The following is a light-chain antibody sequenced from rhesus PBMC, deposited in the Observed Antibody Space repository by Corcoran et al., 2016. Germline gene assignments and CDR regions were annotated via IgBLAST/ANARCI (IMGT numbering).Light chain of an antibody. CDR2: QVS. Sequence: DVVMTQSPLSLTIPPGQPASISCRSSHSLVNSNGDTYLSWYQQKAGQPPRLLIYQVSNRFYGVPDRFTGSGAGTDVTLKISRVEAEDVGIYYCGQGTHLYSFGQGTKVEIK. V-gene: IGKV2-64*02. J-gene: IGKJ2*01. CDR3: GQGTHLYS. CDR1: HSLVNSNGDTY.